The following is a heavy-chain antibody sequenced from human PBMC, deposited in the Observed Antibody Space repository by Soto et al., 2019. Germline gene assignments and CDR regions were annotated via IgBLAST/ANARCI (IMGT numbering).Heavy chain of an antibody. Sequence: QVQLVESGGGVVQPGRSLRLSCAVSGFTVSTYGMHWVRQAPGKGLEWVAVISRDGGTEYYADSVKGRFTISRDNSRNTLFLEMNSLSGDDMAVYYCTGEVASGYWGQGTLVTVSS. CDR2: ISRDGGTE. V-gene: IGHV3-30*03. J-gene: IGHJ4*02. CDR1: GFTVSTYG. CDR3: TGEVASGY. D-gene: IGHD2-8*02.